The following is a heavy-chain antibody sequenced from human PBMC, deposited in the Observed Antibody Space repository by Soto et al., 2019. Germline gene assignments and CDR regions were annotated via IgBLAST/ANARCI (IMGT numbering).Heavy chain of an antibody. J-gene: IGHJ6*02. V-gene: IGHV4-59*08. D-gene: IGHD4-17*01. CDR3: ARLSTADYVYYYYYGMDV. Sequence: SETLSLTCTVSGGSISSYYWTWIRQPPGNGLEWIGHISYTGSTNYNPSLKSRVSISVDTSKSQFSLKMSSVTAADTAVFYCARLSTADYVYYYYYGMDVWGQGTTVTVSS. CDR2: ISYTGST. CDR1: GGSISSYY.